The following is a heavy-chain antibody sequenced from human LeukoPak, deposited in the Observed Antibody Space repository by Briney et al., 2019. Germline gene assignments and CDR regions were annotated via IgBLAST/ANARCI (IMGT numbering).Heavy chain of an antibody. D-gene: IGHD6-13*01. CDR1: GGTFSSYA. V-gene: IGHV1-18*01. CDR3: ARDSSSWLIYYYYYMDV. CDR2: ISAYNGNT. Sequence: ASVKVSCKASGGTFSSYAISWVRQAPGQGLEWMGWISAYNGNTNYAQKLQGRVTMTTDTSTSTAYMELRSLRSDDTAVYYCARDSSSWLIYYYYYMDVWGKGTTVTVSS. J-gene: IGHJ6*03.